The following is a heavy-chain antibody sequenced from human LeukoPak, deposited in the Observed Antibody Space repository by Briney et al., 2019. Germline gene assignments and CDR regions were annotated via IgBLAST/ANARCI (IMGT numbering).Heavy chain of an antibody. J-gene: IGHJ4*02. D-gene: IGHD2-15*01. Sequence: LSGGSLRLSCAASGFTFSSYGMHWVRQAPGKGLEWVAVIWYDGSNKYYADSVEGRFTISRDNSKNTLYLQMNSLRAEDTAVYYCARGLGYCSGGSCYPFDYWGQGTLVTVSS. CDR1: GFTFSSYG. CDR3: ARGLGYCSGGSCYPFDY. CDR2: IWYDGSNK. V-gene: IGHV3-33*01.